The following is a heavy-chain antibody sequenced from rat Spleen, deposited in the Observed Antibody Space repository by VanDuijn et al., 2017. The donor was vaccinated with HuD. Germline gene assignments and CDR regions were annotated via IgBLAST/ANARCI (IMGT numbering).Heavy chain of an antibody. CDR3: GRYGYNSYFDY. CDR1: GFTFSDYY. CDR2: ISYEGSST. J-gene: IGHJ2*01. Sequence: EVQLVESGGGLVQPGRSLKLSCAASGFTFSDYYMAWVRQAPKKGLEWVASISYEGSSTYYGDSVKGRFTISRDNAKSTLYLQMDSLRSGDTATYYCGRYGYNSYFDYWGQGVMVTVSS. D-gene: IGHD1-9*01. V-gene: IGHV5-22*01.